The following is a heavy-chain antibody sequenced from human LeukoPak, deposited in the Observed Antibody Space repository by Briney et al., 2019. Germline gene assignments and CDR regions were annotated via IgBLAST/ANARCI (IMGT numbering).Heavy chain of an antibody. V-gene: IGHV6-1*01. CDR3: ARDRALRITIFGVVNNLFDP. Sequence: SQTLSLTCAISGDSVSSNSAAWNWIRQSPSRGLEWLGRTYYRSKWYNDYAVSVKSRITINPDTSKNQFSLQLNSVTPEDTAVYYCARDRALRITIFGVVNNLFDPWGQGTLVTVSS. J-gene: IGHJ5*02. D-gene: IGHD3-3*01. CDR1: GDSVSSNSAA. CDR2: TYYRSKWYN.